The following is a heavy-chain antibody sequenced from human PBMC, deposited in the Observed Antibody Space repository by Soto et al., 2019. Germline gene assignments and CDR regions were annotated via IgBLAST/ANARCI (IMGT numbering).Heavy chain of an antibody. V-gene: IGHV3-7*03. Sequence: GGSLRLSCAASGFTFIRLSMIWVRQLPGKGLEWDANINQEGDDSYVDSGKSRSTVSRDNAQNSLFLRMKSLQVEDKALYYCARGCEWNIDNWGRGALVTVSS. J-gene: IGHJ4*02. CDR1: GFTFIRLS. CDR3: ARGCEWNIDN. CDR2: INQEGDD. D-gene: IGHD1-1*01.